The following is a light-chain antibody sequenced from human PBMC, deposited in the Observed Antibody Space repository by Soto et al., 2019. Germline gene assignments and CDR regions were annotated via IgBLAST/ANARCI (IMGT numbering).Light chain of an antibody. CDR2: GAS. Sequence: EIVWTQSPGTLSLSPGERATLSCRASQSVSSSYLAWYQQKPGQAPRRVSYGASNRATGIPDRFSGSGSGTDFTLTISRLEPEDFEVYYCQQYGSSPRTFGQGTKVDIK. CDR3: QQYGSSPRT. CDR1: QSVSSSY. V-gene: IGKV3-20*01. J-gene: IGKJ1*01.